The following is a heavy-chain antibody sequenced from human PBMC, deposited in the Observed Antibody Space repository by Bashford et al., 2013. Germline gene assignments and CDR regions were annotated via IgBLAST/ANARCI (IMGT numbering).Heavy chain of an antibody. J-gene: IGHJ4*02. D-gene: IGHD3-10*01. Sequence: SVKVSCKASGGTINTHAMSWVRQAPGQGLEWMGGLIPSVGQPIYAEKFQDRLTITADEKSTVYMDLRSLRFEDTAVYYCARGGYYGSGSFAYWGQGTLVTVSS. V-gene: IGHV1-69*13. CDR2: LIPSVGQP. CDR1: GGTINTHA. CDR3: ARGGYYGSGSFAY.